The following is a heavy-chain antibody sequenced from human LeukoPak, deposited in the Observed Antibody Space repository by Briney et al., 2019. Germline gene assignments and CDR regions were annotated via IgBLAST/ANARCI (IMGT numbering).Heavy chain of an antibody. Sequence: SETLSLTCAVYGGSFSGYYWSWIRQPPGKGLEWIGEINHSGSTNYNPSLKSRVTISVDTSKNQFSLKLSSVTAPDTAVYYCARVNGSGDYSSSWRIYYFDYWGQGTLVTVSS. CDR2: INHSGST. V-gene: IGHV4-34*01. CDR3: ARVNGSGDYSSSWRIYYFDY. J-gene: IGHJ4*02. CDR1: GGSFSGYY. D-gene: IGHD6-13*01.